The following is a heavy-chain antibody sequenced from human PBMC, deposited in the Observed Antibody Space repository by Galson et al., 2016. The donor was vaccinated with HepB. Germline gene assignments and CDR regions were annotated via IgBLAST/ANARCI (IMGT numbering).Heavy chain of an antibody. Sequence: SVKVSCKASGGTFSNYAISWVRQAPGQGLEWMGGIIPIFGSANFAPMFPGRVTITADESTSTAYMELTGLRSEDTAVYYCARTNYNLERGHYYYGMDVWGQGTTVTVSS. CDR2: IIPIFGSA. D-gene: IGHD5-24*01. CDR3: ARTNYNLERGHYYYGMDV. V-gene: IGHV1-69*13. CDR1: GGTFSNYA. J-gene: IGHJ6*02.